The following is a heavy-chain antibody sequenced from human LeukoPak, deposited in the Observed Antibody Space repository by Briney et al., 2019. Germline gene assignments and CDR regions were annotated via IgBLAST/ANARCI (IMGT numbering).Heavy chain of an antibody. CDR1: GYTFSNFW. D-gene: IGHD4-17*01. CDR3: ARRVYGDYRDWFDP. J-gene: IGHJ5*02. CDR2: IYPGDSDT. Sequence: GESLKISCKGSGYTFSNFWIGWVRRMPGRRLEWMAIIYPGDSDTRYSPSFQGQVTISADKSISTAYLQWSSLKASDTAIYYCARRVYGDYRDWFDPWGQGTLVTVSS. V-gene: IGHV5-51*01.